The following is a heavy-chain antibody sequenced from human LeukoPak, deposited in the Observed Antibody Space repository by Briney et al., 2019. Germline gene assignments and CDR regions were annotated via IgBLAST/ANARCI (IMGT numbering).Heavy chain of an antibody. D-gene: IGHD3-3*01. V-gene: IGHV3-74*01. J-gene: IGHJ4*02. CDR2: INSDGSST. CDR1: GFTFSSYW. Sequence: GGSLRLSCAASGFTFSSYWMHWVRQALGKGLVWVSRINSDGSSTSYADSVKGRFSTSRDNAKNTLYLQMNSLRAEDTAVYYCARDYRNYYDFWSGYSYYFDYWGQGTLVTVSS. CDR3: ARDYRNYYDFWSGYSYYFDY.